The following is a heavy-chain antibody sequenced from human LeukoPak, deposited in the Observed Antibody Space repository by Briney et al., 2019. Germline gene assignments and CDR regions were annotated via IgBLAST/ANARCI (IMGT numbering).Heavy chain of an antibody. V-gene: IGHV3-30*18. J-gene: IGHJ4*02. D-gene: IGHD3-10*01. CDR1: GFTFSSYA. CDR2: ISSDANNK. Sequence: PGGSVRLSCAASGFTFSSYAINWVRQAPGKGLEWVGVISSDANNKYYAESVKGRFTISRDNSKNTLYLQMNSLKTEDTALYYCAKKASLVRGENYLDFWGQGTLVTVSS. CDR3: AKKASLVRGENYLDF.